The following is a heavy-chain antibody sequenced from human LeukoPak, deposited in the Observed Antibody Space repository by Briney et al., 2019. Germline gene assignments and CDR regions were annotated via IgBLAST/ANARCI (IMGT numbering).Heavy chain of an antibody. CDR1: GGSISSYY. Sequence: PSETLSLTCTVSGGSISSYYWGWIRQPPGKGLEWIGYIYYSGSTNYNPSLKSRVTISVDTSKNQFSLKLSSVTAADTAVYYCARSQGYYYDSSGYGTEYWGQGTLVTVSS. V-gene: IGHV4-59*01. CDR3: ARSQGYYYDSSGYGTEY. D-gene: IGHD3-22*01. CDR2: IYYSGST. J-gene: IGHJ4*02.